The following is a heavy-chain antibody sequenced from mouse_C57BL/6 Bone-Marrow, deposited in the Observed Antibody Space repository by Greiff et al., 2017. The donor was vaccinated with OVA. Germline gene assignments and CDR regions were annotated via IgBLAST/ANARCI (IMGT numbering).Heavy chain of an antibody. CDR3: AKNLYDGYSWYFDV. J-gene: IGHJ1*03. Sequence: VKLQESGPGLVQPSQSLSITCTVSGFSLTSYGVHWVRQSPGKGLEWLGVIWRGGSTDYNAAFMSRLSITKDNSKSQVFFKKNSLQADDTAIYYCAKNLYDGYSWYFDVWGTGTTVTVSS. CDR1: GFSLTSYG. CDR2: IWRGGST. D-gene: IGHD2-3*01. V-gene: IGHV2-5*01.